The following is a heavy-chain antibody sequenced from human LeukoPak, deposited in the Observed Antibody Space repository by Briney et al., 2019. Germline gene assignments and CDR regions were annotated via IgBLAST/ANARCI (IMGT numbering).Heavy chain of an antibody. J-gene: IGHJ6*02. V-gene: IGHV1-69*04. CDR2: IIPILGIA. CDR3: ARELGYCSSTSCYGYYYYGMDV. D-gene: IGHD2-2*01. Sequence: ASVKVSCKASGGTFSSYAISWVRQAPGQGLEWMGRIIPILGIANYAQKFQGRVTITADKSTSTAYMELSSLRSEDTAVYYCARELGYCSSTSCYGYYYYGMDVWGQGTTVTVSS. CDR1: GGTFSSYA.